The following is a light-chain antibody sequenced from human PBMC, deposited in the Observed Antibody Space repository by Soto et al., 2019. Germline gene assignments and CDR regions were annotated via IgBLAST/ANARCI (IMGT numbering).Light chain of an antibody. V-gene: IGLV2-11*01. CDR1: SSDVGGDNY. J-gene: IGLJ1*01. CDR2: DVT. Sequence: QSVLTQPRSVSGSPGQSVTISCTGTSSDVGGDNYVSWYQQFPGKAPKLMIYDVTKRPSGVPDRFSGSKSGTSATLGITGFQTGDEADYYCGSWDSSLSAYVFGTGTKVTVL. CDR3: GSWDSSLSAYV.